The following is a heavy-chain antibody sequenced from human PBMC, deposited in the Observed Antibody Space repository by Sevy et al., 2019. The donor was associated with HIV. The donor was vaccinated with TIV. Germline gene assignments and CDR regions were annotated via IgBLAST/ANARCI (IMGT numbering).Heavy chain of an antibody. J-gene: IGHJ4*02. D-gene: IGHD3-22*01. V-gene: IGHV3-30-3*01. Sequence: GGSLRLSCAASGFTFSSYAMHWVRQAPGKGLEWVAVISYDGSNKYYADSVKGRFTISRDNSKNTLNLQMNSLRAEDTAVYYCARAPRYYYDSSGDSDYWGQGTLVTVSS. CDR1: GFTFSSYA. CDR3: ARAPRYYYDSSGDSDY. CDR2: ISYDGSNK.